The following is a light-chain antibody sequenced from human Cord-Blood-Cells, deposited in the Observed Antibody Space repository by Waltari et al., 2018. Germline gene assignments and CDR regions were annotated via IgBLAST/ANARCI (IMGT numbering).Light chain of an antibody. V-gene: IGLV2-14*01. CDR3: SSYTSSSTL. Sequence: QSALTQPASVSGSPGQSITISCTGTRSDVGGDNYVSWYQQHPGKVPKLMIYEVSNRPSGVSNRFSGSKSGNTASLTISGLQAEDEADYYCSSYTSSSTLFGTGTKVTVL. J-gene: IGLJ1*01. CDR1: RSDVGGDNY. CDR2: EVS.